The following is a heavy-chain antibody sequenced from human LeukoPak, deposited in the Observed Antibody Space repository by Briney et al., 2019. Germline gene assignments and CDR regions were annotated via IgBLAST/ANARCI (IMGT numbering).Heavy chain of an antibody. D-gene: IGHD5-12*01. CDR1: GFTFSSDT. J-gene: IGHJ4*02. Sequence: PGGSLRLSCAASGFTFSSDTMNWVRQAPGKGLEWVSSISGSSSYIYYADSVKGRFTISRDNAKNSLYLQMNSLRAEDTAVYYCARGRLRTPDYWGQGTLVTVSS. V-gene: IGHV3-21*01. CDR3: ARGRLRTPDY. CDR2: ISGSSSYI.